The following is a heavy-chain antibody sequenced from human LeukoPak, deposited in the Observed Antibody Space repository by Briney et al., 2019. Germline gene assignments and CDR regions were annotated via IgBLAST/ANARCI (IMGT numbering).Heavy chain of an antibody. CDR3: ARQSGLAVAGCPDY. CDR2: ISPDSGRT. V-gene: IGHV1-2*02. CDR1: GYTFTGYY. J-gene: IGHJ4*02. Sequence: GASVNVSCKASGYTFTGYYMHWVRQAPGQGLEWMGWISPDSGRTNFAQNFQGRVTMTRDTSISTAYMELSRLTYDDTAVYYCARQSGLAVAGCPDYWGQGTLVTVSS. D-gene: IGHD6-19*01.